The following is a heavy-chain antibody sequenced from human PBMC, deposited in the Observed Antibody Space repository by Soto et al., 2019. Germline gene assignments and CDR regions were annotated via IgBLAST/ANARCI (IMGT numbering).Heavy chain of an antibody. D-gene: IGHD2-15*01. CDR2: INHSGST. CDR3: ASLQVAATLSPWFDP. V-gene: IGHV4-34*01. J-gene: IGHJ5*02. Sequence: PSETLSLTCAVYGGSFSGYYWSWIRQPPGKGLGWIGEINHSGSTNYNPSLKSRVTISVDTSKNQFSLKLCSVTAADTAVYYCASLQVAATLSPWFDPWGQGTLVTVSS. CDR1: GGSFSGYY.